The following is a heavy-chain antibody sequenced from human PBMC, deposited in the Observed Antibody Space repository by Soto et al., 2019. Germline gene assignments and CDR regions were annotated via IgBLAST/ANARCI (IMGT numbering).Heavy chain of an antibody. CDR1: GYTFTSYA. CDR3: ARFGTMVRGVITQGGVYYYYYYGMDV. D-gene: IGHD3-10*01. J-gene: IGHJ6*02. CDR2: INAGNGNT. Sequence: GASVKGSCKASGYTFTSYAMHWVRQAPGQRLEWMGWINAGNGNTKYSQKFQGRVTITRDTSASTAYMELSSLRSEDTAVYYCARFGTMVRGVITQGGVYYYYYYGMDVWGQGTTVTVSS. V-gene: IGHV1-3*01.